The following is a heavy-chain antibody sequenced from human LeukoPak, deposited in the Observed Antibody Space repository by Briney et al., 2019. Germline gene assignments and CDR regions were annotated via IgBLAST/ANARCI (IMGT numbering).Heavy chain of an antibody. D-gene: IGHD2-2*01. CDR1: GYTLTSYG. J-gene: IGHJ4*02. V-gene: IGHV1-18*01. CDR2: ISAYNGNT. CDR3: AREGYCNSTSCNKPFDY. Sequence: GASVKVSCKASGYTLTSYGISWVRQAPGQGLEWMGWISAYNGNTNYAQKLHGRVTMTTDTSTSTAYMELRSLRSDDTAVYYCAREGYCNSTSCNKPFDYWGQGTLVTVSS.